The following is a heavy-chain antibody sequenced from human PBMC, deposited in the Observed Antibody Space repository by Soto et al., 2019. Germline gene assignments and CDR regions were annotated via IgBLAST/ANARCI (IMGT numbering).Heavy chain of an antibody. Sequence: QVPLQQCGAGLLKPSETLSLTCAVYGGSFSGYYWSWIRQPPGKGLEWIGEINHSGSTNYNPSLKRRVTVSVDTSKDPVSLSLSSVTAAVTAVYYCARARRDFGVVIQLYNWFDPWGQGTLVTVSS. D-gene: IGHD3-3*01. CDR1: GGSFSGYY. CDR3: ARARRDFGVVIQLYNWFDP. J-gene: IGHJ5*02. V-gene: IGHV4-34*01. CDR2: INHSGST.